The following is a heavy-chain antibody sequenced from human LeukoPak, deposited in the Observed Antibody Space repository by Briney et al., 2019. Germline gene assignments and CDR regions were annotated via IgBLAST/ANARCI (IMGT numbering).Heavy chain of an antibody. D-gene: IGHD2/OR15-2a*01. CDR1: GFTFSDYF. Sequence: SGGSLRLSCAVSGFTFSDYFMSWIRQAPGKGLEWVSYISSNSGSTINYADSVRGRFTISRDNAKNSLYLHMNSLRAEDTAVYYCARPFHDAFDIWGQGTMVTVSS. V-gene: IGHV3-11*01. J-gene: IGHJ3*02. CDR3: ARPFHDAFDI. CDR2: ISSNSGSTI.